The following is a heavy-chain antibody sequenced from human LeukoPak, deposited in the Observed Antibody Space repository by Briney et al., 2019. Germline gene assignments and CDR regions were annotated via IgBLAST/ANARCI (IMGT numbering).Heavy chain of an antibody. V-gene: IGHV3-48*04. D-gene: IGHD3-10*02. CDR1: GFTFSSYS. J-gene: IGHJ6*04. CDR2: ISSSGSTI. Sequence: GRSLRLSCAASGFTFSSYSMNWVRQAPGKGLEWVSYISSSGSTIYYADSVKGRFTISRDNAKNSLYLQMNSLRAEDTAVYYCAELGITMIGGVWGKGTTVIISS. CDR3: AELGITMIGGV.